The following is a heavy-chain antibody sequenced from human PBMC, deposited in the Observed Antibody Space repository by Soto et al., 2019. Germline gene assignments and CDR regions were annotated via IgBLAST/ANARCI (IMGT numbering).Heavy chain of an antibody. J-gene: IGHJ4*02. D-gene: IGHD6-19*01. Sequence: QVQLQESGPXXXXPSEXXXXXXTVSGGSVSXXXXXXXXIXXXXGKGLEWIGYIYYSGSTKYNPSLRSRVTILVDTSKNQFSLKLTSVTAADTAVYYCARSGSGSGWLGGQGTLVTVSS. CDR3: ARSGSGSGWL. V-gene: IGHV4-61*01. CDR1: GGSVSXXXXX. CDR2: IYYSGST.